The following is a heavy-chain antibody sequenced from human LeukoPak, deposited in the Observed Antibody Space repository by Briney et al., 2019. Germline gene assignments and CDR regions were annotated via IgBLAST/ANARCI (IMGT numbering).Heavy chain of an antibody. J-gene: IGHJ4*02. CDR2: INPNTGNP. CDR1: GYTFGSYD. CDR3: ARGPWDY. Sequence: GASVKVSCKASGYTFGSYDMNWVRQALGQGLEWMGWINPNTGNPTYAQGFTGRFVFSLDTSVSTAYLQISSLKAEDTAVYFCARGPWDYWGQGTLVTVSS. V-gene: IGHV7-4-1*02.